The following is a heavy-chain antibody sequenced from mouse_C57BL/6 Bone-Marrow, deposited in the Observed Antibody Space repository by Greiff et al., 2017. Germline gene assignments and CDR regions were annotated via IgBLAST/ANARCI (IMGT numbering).Heavy chain of an antibody. CDR3: ARDYYGSSYDFDY. V-gene: IGHV14-3*01. Sequence: EVQLQESVAELVRPGASAKLSCTASGFNIKNTYMHWVKQRPEQGLEWIGRIDPANGNTKYAPKFQGKATITADTSSNTAYLQLSSLTSEDTAIYYCARDYYGSSYDFDYWGQGTTLTVSS. J-gene: IGHJ2*01. CDR1: GFNIKNTY. D-gene: IGHD1-1*01. CDR2: IDPANGNT.